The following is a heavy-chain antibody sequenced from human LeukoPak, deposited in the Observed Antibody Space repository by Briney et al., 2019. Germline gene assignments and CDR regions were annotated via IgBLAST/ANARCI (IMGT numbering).Heavy chain of an antibody. V-gene: IGHV3-7*01. CDR1: GFTFSSYW. J-gene: IGHJ4*02. D-gene: IGHD3-9*01. CDR2: INRGGSGK. CDR3: ARHAWDYDILPGGPDY. Sequence: PGGSLGLSCAASGFTFSSYWMSWVRQAPGKGLEWVANINRGGSGKYYVDSVKGRFTIARDNAKNPLYLHMNTLRAEDTAVYYCARHAWDYDILPGGPDYWGQGTLVTVSS.